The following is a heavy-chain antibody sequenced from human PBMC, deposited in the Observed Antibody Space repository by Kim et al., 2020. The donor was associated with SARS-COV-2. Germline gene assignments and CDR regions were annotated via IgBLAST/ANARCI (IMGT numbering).Heavy chain of an antibody. V-gene: IGHV4-39*01. J-gene: IGHJ5*02. Sequence: SNPSLKSRVTISVDTSKNQFSLKLSSVTAADTAVYYCARPRVGATGWFDPWGQGTLVTVSS. CDR3: ARPRVGATGWFDP. D-gene: IGHD1-26*01.